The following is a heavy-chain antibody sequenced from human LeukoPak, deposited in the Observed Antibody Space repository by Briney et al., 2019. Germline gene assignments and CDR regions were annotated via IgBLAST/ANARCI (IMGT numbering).Heavy chain of an antibody. J-gene: IGHJ4*02. CDR2: ISGSGGST. Sequence: PGGSLRLSCAASGFTFSSYAMSWVRQAPGKGLEWVSAISGSGGSTYYADSVKGRFTLSRDNSKNTLYLQMNSLRAEDTAVYYCAKDYDILTGYYTDFDCWGQGTLVTVSS. CDR3: AKDYDILTGYYTDFDC. V-gene: IGHV3-23*01. CDR1: GFTFSSYA. D-gene: IGHD3-9*01.